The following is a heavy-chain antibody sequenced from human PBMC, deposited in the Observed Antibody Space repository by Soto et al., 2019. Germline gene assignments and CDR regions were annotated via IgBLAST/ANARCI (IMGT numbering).Heavy chain of an antibody. Sequence: QVQLVQSGAEVKKPGASVKVSCKASGYIFLTYGHSWVRQAPGQGLEWMGWISPYTGKTNYAQKFQGRLTMTTDTSTSTVYMELRSLRSDDTAVYYCVRDLDGSGSYITDYWGRGTLVTVSS. CDR3: VRDLDGSGSYITDY. CDR2: ISPYTGKT. V-gene: IGHV1-18*04. CDR1: GYIFLTYG. D-gene: IGHD3-10*01. J-gene: IGHJ4*02.